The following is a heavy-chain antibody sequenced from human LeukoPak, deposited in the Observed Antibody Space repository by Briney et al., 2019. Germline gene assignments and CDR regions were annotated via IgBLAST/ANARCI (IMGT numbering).Heavy chain of an antibody. CDR1: GGSFSGYY. J-gene: IGHJ5*02. V-gene: IGHV4-34*01. CDR3: ARGVRYYYDSSGRFDP. D-gene: IGHD3-22*01. Sequence: PSETLFLTCAVYGGSFSGYYWSWIRQPPGKGLEWIGEINHSGSTNYNPSLKSRVTISVDTSKNQFSLKLSSVTAADTAVYYCARGVRYYYDSSGRFDPWGQGTLVTVSS. CDR2: INHSGST.